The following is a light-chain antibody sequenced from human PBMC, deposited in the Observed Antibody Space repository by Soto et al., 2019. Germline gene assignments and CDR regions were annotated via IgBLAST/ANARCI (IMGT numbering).Light chain of an antibody. CDR1: RSISTY. Sequence: EIVLTQSPGTLSLSPGERATLSCRASRSISTYLAWYQQKPGQAPRLLIYEALNRATGIPARFSGSGSGTDFTLTTSSLEPEDFAVYYCQQYNIWPPWTFGQGTKVDIK. CDR3: QQYNIWPPWT. J-gene: IGKJ1*01. CDR2: EAL. V-gene: IGKV3-11*01.